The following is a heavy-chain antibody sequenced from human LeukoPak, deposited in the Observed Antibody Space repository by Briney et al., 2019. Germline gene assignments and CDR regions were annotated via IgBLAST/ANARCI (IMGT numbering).Heavy chain of an antibody. CDR1: GFTFSNYP. CDR2: ISDSGGST. CDR3: AKDRGGGFDV. V-gene: IGHV3-23*01. J-gene: IGHJ6*02. D-gene: IGHD3-10*01. Sequence: AGGSVTLSCAASGFTFSNYPMSGVRQAPGKGREGVSAISDSGGSTYYADSVKGRFTISRDNSKNTLYLQMNSLRAEDTAIYYCAKDRGGGFDVWGQGTTVTVSS.